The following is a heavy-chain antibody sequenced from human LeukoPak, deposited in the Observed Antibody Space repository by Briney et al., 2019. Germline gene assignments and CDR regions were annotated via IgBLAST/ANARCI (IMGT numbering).Heavy chain of an antibody. V-gene: IGHV3-7*01. D-gene: IGHD6-19*01. CDR1: GFTLSSDS. CDR3: ARDTIGKSGWHDFDY. Sequence: GGSLRLSCAASGFTLSSDSMTWGRQAPRKGLGWVANIKQDGSENYYVDSVKGRFTISRDNAQNSLYLQMNSLTAEDTAVYYCARDTIGKSGWHDFDYWGQGTLVTVSS. J-gene: IGHJ4*02. CDR2: IKQDGSEN.